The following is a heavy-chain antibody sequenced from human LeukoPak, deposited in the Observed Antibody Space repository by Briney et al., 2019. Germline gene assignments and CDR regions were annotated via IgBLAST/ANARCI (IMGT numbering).Heavy chain of an antibody. CDR1: GFTFSSYA. V-gene: IGHV3-23*01. Sequence: GGSLRLSCAASGFTFSSYAMSWVRQAPGKGLEWVSAISGSGDTTYYADSVKGRFTISGDNSKNTLYLQMNSLRAEDTAVYYCAKAGPKCGGDCYSDYWGQGTLVTVSS. CDR3: AKAGPKCGGDCYSDY. J-gene: IGHJ4*02. CDR2: ISGSGDTT. D-gene: IGHD2-21*02.